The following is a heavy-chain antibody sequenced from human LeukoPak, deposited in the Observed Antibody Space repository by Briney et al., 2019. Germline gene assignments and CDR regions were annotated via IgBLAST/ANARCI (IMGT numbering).Heavy chain of an antibody. CDR3: VKEVGYPRLDGMDV. Sequence: GRSLRLSCAASGFTFSSYGMHWVRQAPGKGLEWVAVISYDGSNKYYADSVKCRFTIPRDNSKNTLYLQMNSLRAEDTAVYYCVKEVGYPRLDGMDVWGQGTTVTVSS. J-gene: IGHJ6*02. V-gene: IGHV3-30*18. D-gene: IGHD5-12*01. CDR2: ISYDGSNK. CDR1: GFTFSSYG.